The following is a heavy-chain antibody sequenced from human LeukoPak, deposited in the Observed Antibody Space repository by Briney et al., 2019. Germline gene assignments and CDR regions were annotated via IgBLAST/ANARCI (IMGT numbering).Heavy chain of an antibody. V-gene: IGHV3-74*01. CDR1: GFTFSNNW. D-gene: IGHD3-10*01. Sequence: GGSLRLCCAASGFTFSNNWMHWDRQAPGNGLVWVSRINSDGSSTTYADSVKGRFTISRDNAKNTLYLQMNSLRAEDTAVYYCARDYGRSRDYGMDVWGQGTTVTVSS. CDR2: INSDGSST. CDR3: ARDYGRSRDYGMDV. J-gene: IGHJ6*02.